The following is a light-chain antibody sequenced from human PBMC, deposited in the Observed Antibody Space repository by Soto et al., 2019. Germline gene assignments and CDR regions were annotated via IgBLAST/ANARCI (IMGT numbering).Light chain of an antibody. CDR2: AAS. CDR3: LQHKTYPWT. V-gene: IGKV1-17*03. CDR1: QGISNY. J-gene: IGKJ1*01. Sequence: DIPMTQSPSAMSASVGDRVTITCRASQGISNYLTWFQQRPGKVPKRLIYAASNLQSGVPSRFSGSGSGTDFTLTISSLQPEDSATYYCLQHKTYPWTCGQGTKVEIK.